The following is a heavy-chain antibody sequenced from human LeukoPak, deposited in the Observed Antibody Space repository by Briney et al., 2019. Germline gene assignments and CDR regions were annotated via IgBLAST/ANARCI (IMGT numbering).Heavy chain of an antibody. D-gene: IGHD4-23*01. J-gene: IGHJ4*02. V-gene: IGHV3-66*01. CDR3: AKVMGDYGGNSAYFDY. CDR2: IYSGGST. CDR1: GFTVSSNY. Sequence: GGSLRLSCAASGFTVSSNYMSWVRQAPGKGLEWVSVIYSGGSTYYADSVKGRFTISRDNSKNTLYLQMNSLRAEDTAVYYCAKVMGDYGGNSAYFDYWGQGTLVTVSS.